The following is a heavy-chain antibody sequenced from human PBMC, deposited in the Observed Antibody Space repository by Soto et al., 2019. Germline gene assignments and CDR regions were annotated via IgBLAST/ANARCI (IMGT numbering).Heavy chain of an antibody. V-gene: IGHV3-33*01. J-gene: IGHJ3*02. CDR1: GFTFSSYG. CDR2: IWYDGSNK. CDR3: ARDRGYCSSTSCYESAFDI. D-gene: IGHD2-2*01. Sequence: QVQLVESGGGVVQPGRSLRLSCAASGFTFSSYGMHWVRQAPGKGLEWVAVIWYDGSNKYYADSVKGRFTISRDNSKNTLYLQMNSLRAEDKAVYYCARDRGYCSSTSCYESAFDIWGQGTMVTVSS.